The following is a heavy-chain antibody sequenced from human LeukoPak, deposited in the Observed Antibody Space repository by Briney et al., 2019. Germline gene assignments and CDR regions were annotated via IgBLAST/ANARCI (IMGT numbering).Heavy chain of an antibody. D-gene: IGHD1-26*01. J-gene: IGHJ6*03. Sequence: SGGSLRLSCAASGFTFSSYEMNWVRQAPGKGLEWVSYISSSGSTIYYADSVKGRFTIPRDNAKNSLYLQMNSLRAEDTAVYYCARDQTKWEPLRRRDYYYMDVWGKGTTVTVSS. CDR3: ARDQTKWEPLRRRDYYYMDV. V-gene: IGHV3-48*03. CDR2: ISSSGSTI. CDR1: GFTFSSYE.